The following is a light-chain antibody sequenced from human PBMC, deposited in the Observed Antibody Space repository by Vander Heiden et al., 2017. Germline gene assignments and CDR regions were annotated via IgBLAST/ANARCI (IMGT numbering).Light chain of an antibody. J-gene: IGKJ1*01. CDR3: QQSDSTPRT. CDR1: QNISNY. CDR2: ATS. V-gene: IGKV1-39*01. Sequence: DIQMTQSPSSLSASVGDRVTITCRASQNISNYLNWYQQEAGRAPKLLIYATSNLISGVPSRFSGRGSGTDFTLTISWLQPEDFASYYCQQSDSTPRTFGQGTKVDIK.